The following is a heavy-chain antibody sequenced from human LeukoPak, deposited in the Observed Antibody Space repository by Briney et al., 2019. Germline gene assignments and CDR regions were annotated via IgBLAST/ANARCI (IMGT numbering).Heavy chain of an antibody. J-gene: IGHJ6*03. CDR2: ISYSGST. Sequence: SETLSLTCTVSGGSISSYYWSWIRQPPRKGLEWIGYISYSGSTNYNPSLKSRVTISVDTSKNQFSLKLSSVTAADTAVYYCARGNYREYYDFWSGSYYYYYYMDVWGKGTTVTVSS. D-gene: IGHD3-3*01. V-gene: IGHV4-59*01. CDR3: ARGNYREYYDFWSGSYYYYYYMDV. CDR1: GGSISSYY.